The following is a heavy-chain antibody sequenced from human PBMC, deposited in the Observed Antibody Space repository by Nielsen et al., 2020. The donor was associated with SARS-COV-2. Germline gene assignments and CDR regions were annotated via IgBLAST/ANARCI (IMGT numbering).Heavy chain of an antibody. V-gene: IGHV5-51*01. D-gene: IGHD2-2*01. CDR3: ARRNSAAMLSWDWFDP. Sequence: GESLKISCKGSGYSFTSYWIGWVRQMPGKGLEWMGIIYPGDSDTRYSPSFQGQVTISADKSISTAYLQWSSLKASDTAMYYCARRNSAAMLSWDWFDPWGQGTLVTVSS. CDR1: GYSFTSYW. CDR2: IYPGDSDT. J-gene: IGHJ5*02.